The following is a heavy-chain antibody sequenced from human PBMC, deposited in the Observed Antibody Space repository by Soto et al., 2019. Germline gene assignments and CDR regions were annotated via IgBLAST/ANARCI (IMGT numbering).Heavy chain of an antibody. Sequence: SETLSLTCSVSGDSVSSGESYWAWIRQPPGKGLEWIGYIYHSGSTYYNPSLKSRVTISVDRSKNQFSLKLSSVTAADTAVYYCAGGPGVARNYWGQGTLVTVSS. CDR1: GDSVSSGESY. CDR2: IYHSGST. D-gene: IGHD5-12*01. V-gene: IGHV4-30-2*01. CDR3: AGGPGVARNY. J-gene: IGHJ4*02.